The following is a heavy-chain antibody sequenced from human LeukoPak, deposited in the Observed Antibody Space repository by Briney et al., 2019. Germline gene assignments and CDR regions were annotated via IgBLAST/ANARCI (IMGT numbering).Heavy chain of an antibody. J-gene: IGHJ4*02. CDR3: TRGYTD. CDR1: GFSFSSYA. D-gene: IGHD1-1*01. Sequence: GGSLKLSCAASGFSFSSYAMSWVRQAPGKGLEWVSVIYSGGSTYYADSVKGRFTISRHNSKNTLYLQMNSLRAEDTAVYYCTRGYTDWGQGTLVTVSS. V-gene: IGHV3-53*04. CDR2: IYSGGST.